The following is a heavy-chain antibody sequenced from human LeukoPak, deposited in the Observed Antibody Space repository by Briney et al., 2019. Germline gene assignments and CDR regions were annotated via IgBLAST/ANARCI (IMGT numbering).Heavy chain of an antibody. CDR3: AKSNAWDWFDP. CDR2: IYYTGNT. D-gene: IGHD4-11*01. J-gene: IGHJ5*02. Sequence: SETLSLTCAVSGGPITSSNWWSWVRQPPGKGLEWIGEIYYTGNTNYNPSLKSRVTISVDKSNNQFSLNLSPVTAADTAVYYCAKSNAWDWFDPWGQGTLVTVSS. CDR1: GGPITSSNW. V-gene: IGHV4-4*02.